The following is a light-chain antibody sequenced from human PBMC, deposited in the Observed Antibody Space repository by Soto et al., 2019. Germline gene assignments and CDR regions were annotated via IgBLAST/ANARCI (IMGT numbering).Light chain of an antibody. V-gene: IGKV1-39*01. CDR1: QIISSY. CDR3: LQSYNTPWA. Sequence: QITHSPSSLSASLVYMFTSTCLAIQIISSYLNCYKHKQGKDTKLLIYAASSLQSEVPSRFSGSGSGKDFNLTISSMQTEDFATYYCLQSYNTPWAFGQGTKVDIK. CDR2: AAS. J-gene: IGKJ1*01.